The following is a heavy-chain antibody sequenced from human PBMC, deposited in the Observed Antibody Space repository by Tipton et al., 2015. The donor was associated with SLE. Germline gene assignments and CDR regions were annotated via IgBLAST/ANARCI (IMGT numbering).Heavy chain of an antibody. CDR1: GFTFSRYW. Sequence: QLVQSGGGLVQPGGTLRLSCAASGFTFSRYWMSWVRQAPGKGLEWVANIKQDGSEKYYVDSVKGRFTFSRDNAKNSLYLQMNSLRAEDTAVYYCARGRGVDYWGQGTLVSVSS. J-gene: IGHJ4*02. CDR3: ARGRGVDY. V-gene: IGHV3-7*01. CDR2: IKQDGSEK. D-gene: IGHD3-10*01.